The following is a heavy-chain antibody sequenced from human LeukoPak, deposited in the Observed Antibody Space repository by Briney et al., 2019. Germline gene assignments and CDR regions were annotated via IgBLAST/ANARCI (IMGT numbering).Heavy chain of an antibody. CDR2: ISYSANS. CDR1: GDSITAGNYY. D-gene: IGHD5-18*01. Sequence: PSETLSLTCSVSGDSITAGNYYWGWVRQPPGKGLEWIASISYSANSYYTPSLKSRVSTSIDPSTNQFSLRLRSVTAADTAVYYCARDSGYSYGYDYWGQGILVTVSS. CDR3: ARDSGYSYGYDY. V-gene: IGHV4-39*07. J-gene: IGHJ4*02.